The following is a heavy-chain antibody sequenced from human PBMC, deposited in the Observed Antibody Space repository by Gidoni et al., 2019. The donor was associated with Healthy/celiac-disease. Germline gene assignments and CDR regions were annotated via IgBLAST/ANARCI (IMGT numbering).Heavy chain of an antibody. Sequence: LSLKSRVTISVDTSKNRFSLKLSSVTAADTAVHYCARRVGSGWYYFDYWGQGTLVTVSS. V-gene: IGHV4-39*01. CDR3: ARRVGSGWYYFDY. J-gene: IGHJ4*02. D-gene: IGHD6-19*01.